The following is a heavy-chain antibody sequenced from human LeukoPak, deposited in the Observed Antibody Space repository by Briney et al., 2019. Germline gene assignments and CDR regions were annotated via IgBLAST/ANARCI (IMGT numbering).Heavy chain of an antibody. CDR2: ISWNSGNV. CDR3: AKSGTYSSSSGYIDS. J-gene: IGHJ4*02. D-gene: IGHD6-6*01. V-gene: IGHV3-9*01. CDR1: GFTFKNYA. Sequence: GRSLRLSCAASGFTFKNYAMHWVRQAPGKGLQWVSSISWNSGNVDYADSVKGRFTLSRDNAKNSLYLQMSSLRAEDTALYYCAKSGTYSSSSGYIDSWGPGTLVTVSS.